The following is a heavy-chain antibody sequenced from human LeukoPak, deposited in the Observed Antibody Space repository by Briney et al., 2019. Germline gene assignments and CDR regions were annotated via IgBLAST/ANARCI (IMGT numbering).Heavy chain of an antibody. CDR2: IFHTGDT. CDR3: ARHPLRGGFDY. Sequence: SETLSLTCTVSGVSITDYYWSWVRQPPGKGLEWIAYIFHTGDTRYNPSLKSRITISLDTSKNQFSLKLNSVTAADTAVYYCARHPLRGGFDYWGQGTLVTVSS. J-gene: IGHJ4*02. CDR1: GVSITDYY. V-gene: IGHV4-59*08.